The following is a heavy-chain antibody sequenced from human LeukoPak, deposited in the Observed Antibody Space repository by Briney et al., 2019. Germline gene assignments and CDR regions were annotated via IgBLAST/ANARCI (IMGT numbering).Heavy chain of an antibody. J-gene: IGHJ3*02. CDR2: ISYDGSNK. V-gene: IGHV3-30*04. Sequence: GGSLRLSCAASGFTFSSYAMHWVRQAPGKGLEWVAVISYDGSNKYYADSVKGRFTISRVNAKNSLYLQMNSLRAEDTAVYYCARACGGDCHGYAFDIWGQGTMVTVSS. CDR3: ARACGGDCHGYAFDI. D-gene: IGHD2-21*02. CDR1: GFTFSSYA.